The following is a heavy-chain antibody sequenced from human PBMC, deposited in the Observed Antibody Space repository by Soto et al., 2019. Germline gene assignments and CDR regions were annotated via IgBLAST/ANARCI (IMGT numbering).Heavy chain of an antibody. V-gene: IGHV5-51*01. J-gene: IGHJ6*02. Sequence: GESLKISCKGSGYSFTSYWIGWVRQMPGKGLEWMGIIYPGDSDIRYSPSFQGQVTISADKSISTAYLQWSSLKASDTAMYYCAKGAHITDYYYYGMDVWGQGTTVTVSS. CDR3: AKGAHITDYYYYGMDV. CDR2: IYPGDSDI. CDR1: GYSFTSYW.